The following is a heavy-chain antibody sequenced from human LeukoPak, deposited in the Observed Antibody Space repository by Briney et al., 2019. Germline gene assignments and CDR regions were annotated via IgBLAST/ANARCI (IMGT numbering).Heavy chain of an antibody. CDR2: INPKSGVT. Sequence: ASVKVSCKASGYTFTAYYMHWVRQAPGQGLEWMGWINPKSGVTNYAQKFQGRVTMSRDTSISTAYMELSRLKSDDTAVYYCARSLVGYCSGGRCDSYYFDYWGQGTLVTVSS. CDR3: ARSLVGYCSGGRCDSYYFDY. J-gene: IGHJ4*02. CDR1: GYTFTAYY. V-gene: IGHV1-2*02. D-gene: IGHD2-15*01.